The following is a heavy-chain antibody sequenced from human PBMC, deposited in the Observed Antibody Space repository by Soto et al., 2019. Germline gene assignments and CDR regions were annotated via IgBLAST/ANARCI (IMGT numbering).Heavy chain of an antibody. V-gene: IGHV2-5*02. CDR3: ALLVGYYYGMDV. Sequence: QITLKESGPTLVKPTETLTLTCTFSGFSLTTNGVGVGWIRQPPGKALEWLALIYWDDDKRYSPSLKSRLTIXQXISNNQVVLTMTSMDPVDTATYYCALLVGYYYGMDVWGRGTTVTVSS. J-gene: IGHJ6*02. CDR1: GFSLTTNGVG. CDR2: IYWDDDK.